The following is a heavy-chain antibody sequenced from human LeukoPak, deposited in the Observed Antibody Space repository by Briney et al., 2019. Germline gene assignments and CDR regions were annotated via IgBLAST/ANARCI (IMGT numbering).Heavy chain of an antibody. J-gene: IGHJ4*02. CDR1: GFTFSSYS. CDR2: ISSSGSTI. Sequence: PGGSLRLSCAASGFTFSSYSMNWVRQAPGKGLEWVSSISSSGSTIYYADSVKGRFTISRDNAKNSLYLQMNSLRAEDTAVYYCARVRVYGSGSYYGWGQGTLVTVSS. CDR3: ARVRVYGSGSYYG. D-gene: IGHD3-10*01. V-gene: IGHV3-48*04.